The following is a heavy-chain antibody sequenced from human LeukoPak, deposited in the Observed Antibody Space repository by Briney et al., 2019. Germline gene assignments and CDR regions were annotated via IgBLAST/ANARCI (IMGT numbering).Heavy chain of an antibody. V-gene: IGHV3-23*01. J-gene: IGHJ4*02. CDR2: INPSSGNT. CDR1: GFTLTKHA. D-gene: IGHD2-15*01. CDR3: AKEHMAAAVYYFDY. Sequence: GGSLRLSCAASGFTLTKHAMSWVRQAPGKGLEWVSSINPSSGNTYYADSVKGRFTISGDYSKNTLYLQMNSLRAEDTAVYYCAKEHMAAAVYYFDYWGQGTLVTVSS.